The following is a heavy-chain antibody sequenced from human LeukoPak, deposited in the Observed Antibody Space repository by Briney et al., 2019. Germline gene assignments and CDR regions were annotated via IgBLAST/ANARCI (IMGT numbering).Heavy chain of an antibody. V-gene: IGHV3-21*01. D-gene: IGHD6-13*01. CDR3: GSPIAAAGTFIDY. J-gene: IGHJ4*02. CDR1: GFTFSAYT. CDR2: ISSSSSYI. Sequence: GGSLRLSCAASGFTFSAYTMNRVRQAPGKGLEWVSSISSSSSYIYYADSVKGRFTISRDNAQNSLYLQVNSPRAEDTAVYYCGSPIAAAGTFIDYWGQGTLVTVSS.